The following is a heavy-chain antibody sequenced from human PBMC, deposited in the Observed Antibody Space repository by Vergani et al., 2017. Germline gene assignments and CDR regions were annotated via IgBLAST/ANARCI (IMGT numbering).Heavy chain of an antibody. CDR1: GFTFRSYA. CDR3: AKSLAAPGTSKPDY. J-gene: IGHJ4*02. CDR2: IRDSGGST. Sequence: EVQLLESGGGLVQPGGSLRLSCAASGFTFRSYAMSWVRQAPGQGLEWVSVIRDSGGSTYYAASVKGRFTISRDNSKNTLYLQMNSLRAEDTAVYYCAKSLAAPGTSKPDYWGQGTLVTVSS. V-gene: IGHV3-23*01. D-gene: IGHD6-13*01.